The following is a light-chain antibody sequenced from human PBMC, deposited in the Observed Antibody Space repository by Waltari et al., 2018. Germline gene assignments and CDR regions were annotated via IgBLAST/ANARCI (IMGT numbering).Light chain of an antibody. Sequence: EIVMTQSPATLSVSPGDRATLSCRASHTISSNLAWYQQRPGQAPRLLIYGASNRATGIPARFSGTGSGTEFTLTISSLQSEDFAVYYCQQYNNWPPLFTFGPGTKVDMK. CDR1: HTISSN. CDR2: GAS. J-gene: IGKJ3*01. CDR3: QQYNNWPPLFT. V-gene: IGKV3D-15*01.